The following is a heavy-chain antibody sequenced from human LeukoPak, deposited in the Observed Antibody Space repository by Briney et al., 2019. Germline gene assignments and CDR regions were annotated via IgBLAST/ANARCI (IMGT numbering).Heavy chain of an antibody. CDR3: ATSYDMGWLIGY. Sequence: GGSLRLSCAASGFTFSRAWMSWVRQVPGQGLEWVANIKQDGSEKFYVASVKGRFTISRDNGKSSLYLQMNSLRAEDTALYYCATSYDMGWLIGYWGQGTLVTVSS. V-gene: IGHV3-7*03. CDR1: GFTFSRAW. CDR2: IKQDGSEK. D-gene: IGHD3/OR15-3a*01. J-gene: IGHJ4*02.